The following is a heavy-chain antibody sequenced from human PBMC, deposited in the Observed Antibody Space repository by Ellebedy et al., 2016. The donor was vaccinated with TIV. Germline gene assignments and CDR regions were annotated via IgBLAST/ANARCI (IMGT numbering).Heavy chain of an antibody. J-gene: IGHJ6*02. CDR3: ARDGQQLVLYYYYGMDV. CDR1: GGSFSGYY. D-gene: IGHD6-13*01. V-gene: IGHV4-34*01. Sequence: SETLSLTXAVYGGSFSGYYWSWIRQPPGKGLEWIGEINHSGSTNYNPSLKSRVTISVDTSKNQFSLKLSSVTAADTAVYYCARDGQQLVLYYYYGMDVWGQGTTVTVSS. CDR2: INHSGST.